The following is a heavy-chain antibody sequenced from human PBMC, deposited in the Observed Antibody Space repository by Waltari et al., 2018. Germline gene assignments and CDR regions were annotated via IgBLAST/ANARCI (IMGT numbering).Heavy chain of an antibody. V-gene: IGHV1-69*12. CDR1: GGTFSSYA. D-gene: IGHD3-16*01. CDR2: ISPSFGTA. CDR3: ARDQNVRGWFNP. J-gene: IGHJ5*02. Sequence: QVQLVQSGAEVKKPGSSVKVSCKASGGTFSSYAISWVRQPPVQWLEWMGGISPSFGTANYAQKFQGRVTITADESTSTAYMELSSLRSEDTAVYYCARDQNVRGWFNPWGQGTLVTVSS.